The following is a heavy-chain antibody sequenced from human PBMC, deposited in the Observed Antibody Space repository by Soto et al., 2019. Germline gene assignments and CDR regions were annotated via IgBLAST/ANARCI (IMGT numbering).Heavy chain of an antibody. J-gene: IGHJ4*02. CDR1: GFTFSNNN. D-gene: IGHD2-2*01. V-gene: IGHV3-48*04. CDR3: ASKIRVVGSTSSSNFDY. CDR2: ISGSGGTV. Sequence: EVQLVDSGGGMVQPGGSLRLSCAASGFTFSNNNMNWVRQAPGRGLEWVSFISGSGGTVYYADSFKGRFIISRDNAKNSLYLQMNSLRAEDTAVYYCASKIRVVGSTSSSNFDYWGQGTLVTVSS.